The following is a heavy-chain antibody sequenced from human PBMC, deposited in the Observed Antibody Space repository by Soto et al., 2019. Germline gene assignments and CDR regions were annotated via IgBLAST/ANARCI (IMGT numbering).Heavy chain of an antibody. CDR3: ARDGGRVGATTAPFDI. Sequence: ETMSHTWSVSDGYISSGSHSWSWKRQPPGKGLEWIGYIYYSGSTNYNPSLKSRVTISVDASKNQFSLKLSSVTAADTAVYYCARDGGRVGATTAPFDIWGQGTIVSVSS. D-gene: IGHD1-26*01. CDR2: IYYSGST. J-gene: IGHJ3*02. CDR1: DGYISSGSHS. V-gene: IGHV4-61*01.